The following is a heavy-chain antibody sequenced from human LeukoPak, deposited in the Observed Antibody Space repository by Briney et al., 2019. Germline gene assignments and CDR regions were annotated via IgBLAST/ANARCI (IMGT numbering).Heavy chain of an antibody. CDR2: ISSSSSYI. J-gene: IGHJ4*02. CDR1: GFTFSSYW. Sequence: GGSLRLSCAPSGFTFSSYWMHWVRQAPGKGLEWVSSISSSSSYIYYADSVKGRFTISRDNAKNSLYLQMNSLRAEDTAVYYCARAPDGYNNFDYWGQGTLVTVSS. V-gene: IGHV3-21*01. CDR3: ARAPDGYNNFDY. D-gene: IGHD5-24*01.